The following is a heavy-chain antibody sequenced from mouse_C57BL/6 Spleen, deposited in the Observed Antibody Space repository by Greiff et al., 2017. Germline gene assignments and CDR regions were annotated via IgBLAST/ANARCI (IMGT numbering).Heavy chain of an antibody. V-gene: IGHV2-2*01. CDR2: IWSGGST. J-gene: IGHJ4*01. Sequence: VQGVESGPGLVQPSQSLSITCTVSGFSLTSYGVHWVRQSPGKGLEWLGVIWSGGSTDYNAAFISRLSISKDNSKSQVFFKMNSLQADDTAIYYCARLGLPYAMDYWGQGTSVTVSS. CDR3: ARLGLPYAMDY. D-gene: IGHD2-2*01. CDR1: GFSLTSYG.